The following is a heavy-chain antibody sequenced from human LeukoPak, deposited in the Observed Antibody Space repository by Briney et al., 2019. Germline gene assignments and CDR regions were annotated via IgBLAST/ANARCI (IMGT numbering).Heavy chain of an antibody. Sequence: GGSLRLSCAASGFTFSSYGMHWVRQAPGKGLEWVAVISYDGSNKYYADSVKGRFTISRDNSKNTLYLQMSSLRAEDTAVYYCAKDWYFDILTGYLVIWGQGTMVTVSS. J-gene: IGHJ3*02. CDR3: AKDWYFDILTGYLVI. CDR2: ISYDGSNK. CDR1: GFTFSSYG. V-gene: IGHV3-30*18. D-gene: IGHD3-9*01.